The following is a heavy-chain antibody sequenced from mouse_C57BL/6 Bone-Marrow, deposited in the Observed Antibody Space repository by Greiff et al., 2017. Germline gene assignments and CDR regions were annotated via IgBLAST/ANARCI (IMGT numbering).Heavy chain of an antibody. CDR1: GFTFSSYG. V-gene: IGHV5-6*01. D-gene: IGHD1-1*01. CDR2: ISSGGSYT. CDR3: AVVAPGFAY. J-gene: IGHJ3*01. Sequence: EVQLVESGGDLVKPGGSLKLSCAASGFTFSSYGMSWVRQTPDKRLEWVATISSGGSYTYYPASVKGRFTISRDNAKNTLYLQMSSLKSEDTAMYYGAVVAPGFAYWGQGTLVAVSA.